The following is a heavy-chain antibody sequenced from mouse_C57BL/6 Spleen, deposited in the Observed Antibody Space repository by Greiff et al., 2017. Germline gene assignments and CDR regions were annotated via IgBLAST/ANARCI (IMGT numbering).Heavy chain of an antibody. V-gene: IGHV1-12*01. D-gene: IGHD2-4*01. CDR1: GYTFTSYN. CDR2: IYPGNGDT. CDR3: AIGGLRSGMDY. Sequence: QVQLQQSGAELVRPGASVKMSCKASGYTFTSYNMHWVKQTPSQGLEWIGAIYPGNGDTSYNQKFKGKATLTVDKSSSTAYMPLSSLTSEDSAVYFCAIGGLRSGMDYWGQGTSVTVSS. J-gene: IGHJ4*01.